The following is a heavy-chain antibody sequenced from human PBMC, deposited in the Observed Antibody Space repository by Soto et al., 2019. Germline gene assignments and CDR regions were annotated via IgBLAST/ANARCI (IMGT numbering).Heavy chain of an antibody. D-gene: IGHD5-12*01. CDR2: YNPYSAYG. J-gene: IGHJ5*02. CDR1: GYTFNNYA. V-gene: IGHV1-18*04. CDR3: VRNSSDFDGWLDP. Sequence: QVQLLQSGAEVKEPGASVKVSCKASGYTFNNYAVSWVRQAPGQGLEWMGWYNPYSAYGQSAKKFQVRVSMTTDTSTNTAYMELKRLRSDDTAIYYCVRNSSDFDGWLDPCGQGTLVTVSS.